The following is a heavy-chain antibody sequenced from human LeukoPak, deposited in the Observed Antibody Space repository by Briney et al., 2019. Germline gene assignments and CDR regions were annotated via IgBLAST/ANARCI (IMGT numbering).Heavy chain of an antibody. Sequence: GGSLRLSCAASGFTFSSYAFHWVRQAPGKGLEYVSAINTDEDSTYYAESVRGRFTISRDNSRNTLYLQMSTLRIEDTAVYYCVRAGYTSGWFLDDWGQGTLVTVSS. D-gene: IGHD6-19*01. J-gene: IGHJ4*02. CDR3: VRAGYTSGWFLDD. CDR2: INTDEDST. CDR1: GFTFSSYA. V-gene: IGHV3-64*02.